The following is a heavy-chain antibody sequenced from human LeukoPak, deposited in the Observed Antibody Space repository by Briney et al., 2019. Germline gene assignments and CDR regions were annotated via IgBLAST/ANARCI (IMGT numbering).Heavy chain of an antibody. CDR1: GGTFSSYA. D-gene: IGHD4-17*01. V-gene: IGHV1-69*13. CDR3: ARGHYGDYWTFDY. J-gene: IGHJ4*02. Sequence: ASVKASCKASGGTFSSYAISWVRQAPGQGLEWMGGIIPIFGTANYAQKFQGRVTITADESTSTAYMELSSLRSEDTAVYYCARGHYGDYWTFDYWGQGTLVTVSS. CDR2: IIPIFGTA.